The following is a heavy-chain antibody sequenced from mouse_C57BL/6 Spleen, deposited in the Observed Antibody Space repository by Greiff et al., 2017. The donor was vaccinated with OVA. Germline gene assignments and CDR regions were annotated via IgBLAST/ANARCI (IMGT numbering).Heavy chain of an antibody. D-gene: IGHD1-1*01. J-gene: IGHJ3*01. V-gene: IGHV1-4*01. CDR3: ARPTTVVAEGFAY. Sequence: VQLQQSGAELARPGASVKMSCKASGYTFTSYTMHWVKQRPGQGLEWIGDINPSSGYTKYNQKFKDKATLTADKSSSTAYMQLSSLISEDSAVYYCARPTTVVAEGFAYWGQGTLVTVSA. CDR2: INPSSGYT. CDR1: GYTFTSYT.